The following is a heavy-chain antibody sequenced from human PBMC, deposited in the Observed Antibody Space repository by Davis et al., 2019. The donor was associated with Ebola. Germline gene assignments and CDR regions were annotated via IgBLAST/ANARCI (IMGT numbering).Heavy chain of an antibody. CDR3: AERGGSV. CDR2: IYYTGSA. D-gene: IGHD3-16*01. J-gene: IGHJ4*02. V-gene: IGHV4-59*11. CDR1: GVSISRHY. Sequence: PSETLSLTCTVSGVSISRHYWSWIRQPPGKRLERFGSIYYTGSAYYNSSLNSRVTISVDTSKNQFSLKLSSVTAADTAMYYCAERGGSVWGQGTLVTVSS.